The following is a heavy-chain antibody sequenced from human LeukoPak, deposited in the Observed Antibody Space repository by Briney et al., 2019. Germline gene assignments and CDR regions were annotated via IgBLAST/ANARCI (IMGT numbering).Heavy chain of an antibody. CDR1: GGSITSYY. CDR2: IYYSGST. D-gene: IGHD1-26*01. Sequence: SETLSLTCTVSGGSITSYYWSWIRQPPWKGLEWIGFIYYSGSTNYNPSLKSRVTISVDTSRNQFSLKLSSVTAADTAVYYCARRGANSGSYSHFDLWGRGTLVTVPS. CDR3: ARRGANSGSYSHFDL. V-gene: IGHV4-59*01. J-gene: IGHJ2*01.